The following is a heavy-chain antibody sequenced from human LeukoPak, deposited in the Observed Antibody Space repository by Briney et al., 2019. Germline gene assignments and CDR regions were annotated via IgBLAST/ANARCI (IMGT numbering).Heavy chain of an antibody. D-gene: IGHD2-15*01. CDR1: GFTFSSYS. Sequence: GGSLRLSCAASGFTFSSYSMNWVRQAPGKGLEWVSSISSSSSYIYYADSVKGRFTISRDNAKNSLYLQMNSLRAEDTAVYYGARVGFDIGVVVAAISTGYGMDVWGKGTTVTVSS. CDR2: ISSSSSYI. V-gene: IGHV3-21*01. J-gene: IGHJ6*04. CDR3: ARVGFDIGVVVAAISTGYGMDV.